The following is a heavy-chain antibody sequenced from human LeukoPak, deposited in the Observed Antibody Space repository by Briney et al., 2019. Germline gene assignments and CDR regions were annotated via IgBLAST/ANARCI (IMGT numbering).Heavy chain of an antibody. CDR3: ATESIGYYGYFDY. CDR2: ISAYNGNT. J-gene: IGHJ4*02. CDR1: GYTFTSYG. D-gene: IGHD3-22*01. V-gene: IGHV1-18*01. Sequence: ASVKVSCKASGYTFTSYGISWVRQAPGQGLEWMGWISAYNGNTNYAQKFQGRVTMTEDTSTDTAYMELSSLRSEDTAVYYCATESIGYYGYFDYWGQGTLVTVSS.